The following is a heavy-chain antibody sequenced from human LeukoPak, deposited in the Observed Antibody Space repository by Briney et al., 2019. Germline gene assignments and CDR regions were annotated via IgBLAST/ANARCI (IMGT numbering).Heavy chain of an antibody. CDR3: AREGVVVPAAMRGFDY. J-gene: IGHJ4*02. CDR1: GYTSNIYG. CDR2: ISTYNGNT. D-gene: IGHD2-2*01. Sequence: ASVKVSCKASGYTSNIYGIIWVRQAPRQGREWVGWISTYNGNTNYAPNIQDRVTMTTDTSTSTAYMELRSLRSDDTAVYYCAREGVVVPAAMRGFDYWGQGTLVTVSS. V-gene: IGHV1-18*01.